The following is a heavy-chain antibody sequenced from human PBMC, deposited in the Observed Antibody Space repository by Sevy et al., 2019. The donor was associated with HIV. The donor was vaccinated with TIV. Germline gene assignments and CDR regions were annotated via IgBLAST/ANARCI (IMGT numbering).Heavy chain of an antibody. CDR2: ISYDGNNK. CDR1: GFTFSSYA. Sequence: GGSLRLSCAASGFTFSSYAMHWVRQAPGKGLEWVAVISYDGNNKYYADSVKGRFTISRDNSKNTLNLQMNSLRAEDTAVYYCARSNYDIMTGYPHPDYWGQGTLVTVSS. CDR3: ARSNYDIMTGYPHPDY. J-gene: IGHJ4*02. V-gene: IGHV3-30-3*01. D-gene: IGHD3-9*01.